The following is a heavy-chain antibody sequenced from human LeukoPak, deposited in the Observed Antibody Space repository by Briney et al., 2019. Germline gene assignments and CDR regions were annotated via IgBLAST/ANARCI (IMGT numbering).Heavy chain of an antibody. CDR3: AKGSPSLQGAATSDFDY. V-gene: IGHV3-30*18. CDR1: GFTFSSFG. CDR2: ISYDGSNK. Sequence: GRSLRLSCAASGFTFSSFGMHWVRQAPGKGLEWVAVISYDGSNKYYADSVKGRFTISRDNSKNTLYLQMNSLRAEDTAVYYCAKGSPSLQGAATSDFDYWGQGTLVTVSS. D-gene: IGHD2-15*01. J-gene: IGHJ4*02.